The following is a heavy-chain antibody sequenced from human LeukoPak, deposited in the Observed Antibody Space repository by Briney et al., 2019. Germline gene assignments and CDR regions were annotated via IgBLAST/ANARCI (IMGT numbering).Heavy chain of an antibody. J-gene: IGHJ4*02. Sequence: SQTLSLTCTVSGGSISSYYWSWIRQPPGKGLEWIGYIYYSGSTNYNPSLKSRVTISVDTSKNQFSLKLSSVTAADTAVYYCARQGAAADYWGQGTLVTVSS. V-gene: IGHV4-59*08. CDR3: ARQGAAADY. D-gene: IGHD6-13*01. CDR2: IYYSGST. CDR1: GGSISSYY.